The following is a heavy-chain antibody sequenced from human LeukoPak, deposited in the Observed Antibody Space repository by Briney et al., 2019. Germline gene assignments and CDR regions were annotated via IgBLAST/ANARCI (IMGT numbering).Heavy chain of an antibody. CDR1: GGSFSGYY. CDR2: INHSGST. CDR3: ARRGYYYEYFQH. Sequence: SETLSLTCAVYGGSFSGYYWSWIRQPPGKGLEWIGEINHSGSTNYNPSLKSRVTISVDTSKNQFSLKLSSVTAADTAVYYCARRGYYYEYFQHWGQGTLVTVSS. J-gene: IGHJ1*01. D-gene: IGHD3-22*01. V-gene: IGHV4-34*01.